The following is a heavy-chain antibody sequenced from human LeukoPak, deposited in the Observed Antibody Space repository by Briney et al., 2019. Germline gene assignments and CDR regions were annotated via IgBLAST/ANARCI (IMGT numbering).Heavy chain of an antibody. Sequence: GGSLRLSCAASGFTFSSYGMSWIRQAPGKGLEWVPVISGSGGSKYYADSVKGRFTISRDNSKNTLYLQMNSLRAEDTAVYYCAKTYDSSAFNAFDFWGQGTMVIVSS. CDR2: ISGSGGSK. J-gene: IGHJ3*01. CDR1: GFTFSSYG. V-gene: IGHV3-23*01. CDR3: AKTYDSSAFNAFDF. D-gene: IGHD3-22*01.